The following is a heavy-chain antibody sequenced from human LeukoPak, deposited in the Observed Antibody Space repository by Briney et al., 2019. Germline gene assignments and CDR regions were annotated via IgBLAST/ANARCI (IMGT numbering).Heavy chain of an antibody. J-gene: IGHJ4*02. Sequence: PSETRSLTCAVYGGSFSGYYWSWIRQPPGKGLEWIGEINHSGSTNYNPSLKSRVTISVDTSKNQFSLKLRSVTAADTAVYYCARAPMIRGVALLGYWGQGTLVTVSS. D-gene: IGHD3-10*01. CDR2: INHSGST. CDR3: ARAPMIRGVALLGY. V-gene: IGHV4-34*01. CDR1: GGSFSGYY.